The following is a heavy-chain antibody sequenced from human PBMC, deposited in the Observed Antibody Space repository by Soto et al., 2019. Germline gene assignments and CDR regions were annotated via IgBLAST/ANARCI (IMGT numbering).Heavy chain of an antibody. CDR2: ITPMFGIG. CDR1: GRTFNRYA. Sequence: QVQLVQSGAEVKKPGSSVKVSCKASGRTFNRYAISWLRQAPGQGPEWMGGITPMFGIGNYAQKFQGRVTITADESTTTVHMELRRLTCEDTAVYYCAQTLGSAVAGPGRFDLWGRGTRVIVSS. CDR3: AQTLGSAVAGPGRFDL. V-gene: IGHV1-69*12. D-gene: IGHD6-19*01. J-gene: IGHJ2*01.